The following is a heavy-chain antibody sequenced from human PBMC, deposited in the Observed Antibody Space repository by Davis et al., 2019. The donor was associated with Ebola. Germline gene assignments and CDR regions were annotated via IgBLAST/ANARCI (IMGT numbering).Heavy chain of an antibody. V-gene: IGHV3-21*01. D-gene: IGHD3-10*01. CDR2: ISKTSVYT. CDR3: AREGITMVRGVSQPFDY. Sequence: GESLKISCAASGFTSSGFTFSAYDMNWVRQAPGKGLEWVSTISKTSVYTYYAESVKGRFTISRDNAKNSLYLQMDGLRVEDTAVYYCAREGITMVRGVSQPFDYWGQGTLVTVSS. J-gene: IGHJ4*02. CDR1: GFTSSGFTFSAYD.